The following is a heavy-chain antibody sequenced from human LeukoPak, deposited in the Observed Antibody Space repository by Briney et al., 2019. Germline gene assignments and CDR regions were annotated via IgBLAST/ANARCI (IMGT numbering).Heavy chain of an antibody. V-gene: IGHV4-59*13. Sequence: SETLSLTCSVSGASTSGYYWSWIRQPPGKGLEWIGYVYYSGSTNYNPSFKSRVTITVDTSNNQFSLHLRFVTAADTAVYYCARVNNIVAMPFFDYWGQGTLVTVSS. CDR1: GASTSGYY. CDR3: ARVNNIVAMPFFDY. J-gene: IGHJ4*02. CDR2: VYYSGST. D-gene: IGHD5-12*01.